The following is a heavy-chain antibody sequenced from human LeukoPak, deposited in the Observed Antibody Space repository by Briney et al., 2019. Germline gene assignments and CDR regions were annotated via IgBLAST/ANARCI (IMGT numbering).Heavy chain of an antibody. CDR2: IYTSGST. Sequence: PSETLSLTCTVSGGSISSGSYYWSWIRQPAGKGLEWIGRIYTSGSTNYNPSLKSRVTISVDTSKNQFSLKLSSVTAADTAVYYCARDSPHCSSTSCYTGSVDYRGQGTLVTVSS. D-gene: IGHD2-2*02. V-gene: IGHV4-61*02. CDR3: ARDSPHCSSTSCYTGSVDY. CDR1: GGSISSGSYY. J-gene: IGHJ4*02.